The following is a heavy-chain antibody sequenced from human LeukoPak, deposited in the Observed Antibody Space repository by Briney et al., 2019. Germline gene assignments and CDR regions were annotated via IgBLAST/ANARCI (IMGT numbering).Heavy chain of an antibody. CDR1: GGSISSYY. CDR2: IYYSGST. Sequence: KPSETLSLTCTVSGGSISSYYWSWIRQPPGKGLEWIGYIYYSGSTNYNPSLKSRVTIPVDTSKNQFSLKLSSVTAADTAVYYCARVLTGDLDYWGQGTLVTVSS. V-gene: IGHV4-59*01. D-gene: IGHD1-26*01. J-gene: IGHJ4*02. CDR3: ARVLTGDLDY.